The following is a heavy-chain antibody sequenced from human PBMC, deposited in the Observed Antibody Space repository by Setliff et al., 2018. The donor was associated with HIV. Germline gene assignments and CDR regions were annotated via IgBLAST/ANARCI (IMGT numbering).Heavy chain of an antibody. Sequence: SVKVSCKASGGTFSSYAISWVRQAPGQGLEWMGGIIPIFGTANYAQKFQGRVTITADESTSTASMELSSLRSEDTAVYYCAIREDYDRGGYFDSWGQGTLVTVSS. CDR1: GGTFSSYA. CDR3: AIREDYDRGGYFDS. J-gene: IGHJ4*02. V-gene: IGHV1-69*13. CDR2: IIPIFGTA. D-gene: IGHD3-22*01.